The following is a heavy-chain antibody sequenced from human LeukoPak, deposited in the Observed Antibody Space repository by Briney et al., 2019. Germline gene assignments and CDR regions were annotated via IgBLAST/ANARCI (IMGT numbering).Heavy chain of an antibody. V-gene: IGHV1-2*06. Sequence: GASVKVSCKTSGYTFTVHYMNWVRQAPGQGLEWMGRINPTTGVANNAQKFQGRITVTRDTSINTAYMELSSLRSDDTAVYYCARLDRNYYYLDVWGQGTTVTVSS. CDR2: INPTTGVA. J-gene: IGHJ6*03. D-gene: IGHD1-1*01. CDR1: GYTFTVHY. CDR3: ARLDRNYYYLDV.